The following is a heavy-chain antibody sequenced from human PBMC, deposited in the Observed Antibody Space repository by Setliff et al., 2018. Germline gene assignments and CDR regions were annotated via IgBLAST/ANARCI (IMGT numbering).Heavy chain of an antibody. CDR3: AREHTSDWKFDY. D-gene: IGHD1-1*01. CDR1: GFTFNSYN. V-gene: IGHV3-30*02. Sequence: PGGSLRLSCAASGFTFNSYNMDWVRQAPGKGLEWVAVIRFDGSNKNYADSVKGRFTISRDNSENTLYLQMNSLRAEDSAMYYCAREHTSDWKFDYWGPGTLVTVSS. J-gene: IGHJ4*02. CDR2: IRFDGSNK.